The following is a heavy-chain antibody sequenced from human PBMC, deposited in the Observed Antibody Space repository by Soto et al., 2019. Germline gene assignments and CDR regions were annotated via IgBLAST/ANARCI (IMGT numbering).Heavy chain of an antibody. CDR3: VIHDKTISLDH. Sequence: QIQMVQSGAEIKEPGASVKVSCKTSGYFFPDYGIDWVRQAPGQGLQWMGWIGVYHTQTKYTPQFQGRVTINSDTSTRTVYMELMSLRSDDTATYYCVIHDKTISLDHWGPGTRITVSS. D-gene: IGHD3-22*01. V-gene: IGHV1-18*04. CDR2: IGVYHTQT. J-gene: IGHJ4*02. CDR1: GYFFPDYG.